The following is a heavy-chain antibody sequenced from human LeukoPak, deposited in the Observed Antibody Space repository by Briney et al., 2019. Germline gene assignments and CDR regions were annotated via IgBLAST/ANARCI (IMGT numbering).Heavy chain of an antibody. J-gene: IGHJ4*02. CDR1: GYTFTGYY. D-gene: IGHD1-14*01. Sequence: SVKVSCKASGYTFTGYYMHWVRQAPGQGLEWMGRIIPIFGTANYAQKFQGRVTITTDESTSTAYMELSSLGSEDTAVYYCARDVTHYFDYWGQGTLVTVSS. CDR3: ARDVTHYFDY. CDR2: IIPIFGTA. V-gene: IGHV1-69*05.